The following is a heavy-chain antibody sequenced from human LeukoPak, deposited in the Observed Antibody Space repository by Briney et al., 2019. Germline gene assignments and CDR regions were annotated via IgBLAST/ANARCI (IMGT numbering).Heavy chain of an antibody. D-gene: IGHD4-17*01. CDR1: GGSISSYY. Sequence: PSETLSLTCTVSGGSISSYYWSWIRQPAGKGLEWIGRIYTSGSTNYNPSLKSRVTMSLDTSKNQFSLKLSSVTAADTAVYYCAREKDDYGDYCFDYWGQGTLVTVSS. V-gene: IGHV4-4*07. CDR3: AREKDDYGDYCFDY. J-gene: IGHJ4*02. CDR2: IYTSGST.